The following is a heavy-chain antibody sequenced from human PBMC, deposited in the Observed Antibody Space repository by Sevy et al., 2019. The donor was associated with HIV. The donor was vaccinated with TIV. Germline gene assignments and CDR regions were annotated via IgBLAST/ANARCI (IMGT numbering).Heavy chain of an antibody. CDR3: TRVRGTISPYYYYGMDV. D-gene: IGHD3-16*01. Sequence: GGSLRLSCTASGFTFGDYAMSWCRQAPGKGLEWVGFIRSKTYGGTTEYAASAKGRFTISRDDSKSIAYLQMNSLKTEDTAVYYCTRVRGTISPYYYYGMDVWGQGTTLTVSS. V-gene: IGHV3-49*03. J-gene: IGHJ6*02. CDR2: IRSKTYGGTT. CDR1: GFTFGDYA.